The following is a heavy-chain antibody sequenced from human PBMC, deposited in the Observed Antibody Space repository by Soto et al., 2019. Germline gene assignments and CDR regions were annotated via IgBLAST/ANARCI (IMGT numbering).Heavy chain of an antibody. CDR2: INPSAGST. J-gene: IGHJ4*02. V-gene: IGHV1-46*01. D-gene: IGHD5-18*01. CDR1: GYTFTSYY. Sequence: ASVKVSCKASGYTFTSYYMHWVRQAPGQGLEWMGIINPSAGSTSYAQKFQGRVTMTRDTSTSTVYMELSSLRPEDTAVYYCARGGSDVDTAMVMFYWGQGTLVTVSS. CDR3: ARGGSDVDTAMVMFY.